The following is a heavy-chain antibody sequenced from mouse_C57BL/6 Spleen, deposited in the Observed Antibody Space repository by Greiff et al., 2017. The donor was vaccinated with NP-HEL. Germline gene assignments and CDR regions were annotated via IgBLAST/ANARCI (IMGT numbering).Heavy chain of an antibody. V-gene: IGHV1-69*01. CDR2: IDPSDSYT. D-gene: IGHD1-1*01. CDR1: GYTFTSYW. Sequence: QVQLQQSGAELVMPGASVKLSCKASGYTFTSYWMHWVKQRPGQGLEWIGEIDPSDSYTNYNQKFKGKSTLTVDKSSSTAYMQLSSLTSEDSAVYYCARITTVPYYAMDYWGQGTSVTVSS. CDR3: ARITTVPYYAMDY. J-gene: IGHJ4*01.